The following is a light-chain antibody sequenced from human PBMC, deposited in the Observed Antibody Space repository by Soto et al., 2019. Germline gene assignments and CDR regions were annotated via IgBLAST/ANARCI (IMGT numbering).Light chain of an antibody. CDR1: QSLNRRY. V-gene: IGKV3-15*01. J-gene: IGKJ1*01. CDR3: LQHYAWPWT. CDR2: RIF. Sequence: EIRFTQSPCTLSLSPGERATLSCRASQSLNRRYLAWFQQKPGQAPRLVLQRIFIRAIGVPARFSGSGSETEFTLTISGLQSEDSGVYYCLQHYAWPWTFGQGTKV.